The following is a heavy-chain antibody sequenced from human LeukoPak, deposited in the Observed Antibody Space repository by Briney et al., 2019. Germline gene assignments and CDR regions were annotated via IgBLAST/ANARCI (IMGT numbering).Heavy chain of an antibody. V-gene: IGHV1-46*03. D-gene: IGHD4-11*01. CDR3: AREPLAVTTEYYFDY. Sequence: ASVKVSCKASGYTFTSYYMHWVRQAPGQGLEWMGIINPSGGSTSYAQKFQGRVTMTRDTSTSTVYMELSSLRPEDTAVYYCAREPLAVTTEYYFDYWGQGTLVTVSS. CDR2: INPSGGST. J-gene: IGHJ4*02. CDR1: GYTFTSYY.